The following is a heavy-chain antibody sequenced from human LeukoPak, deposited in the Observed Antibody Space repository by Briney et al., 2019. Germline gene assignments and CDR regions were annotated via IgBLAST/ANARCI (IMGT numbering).Heavy chain of an antibody. J-gene: IGHJ6*03. CDR3: AKGYYYMDV. CDR2: IWYDGSNK. Sequence: PGRSLRLSCAASGFTFSSYGMHWVRQAPGKGLEWVAVIWYDGSNKYYADSVKGRFTISRDNSKNTLYLQMNSLRAKDTAVYYCAKGYYYMDVWGKGTTVTVSS. CDR1: GFTFSSYG. V-gene: IGHV3-33*06.